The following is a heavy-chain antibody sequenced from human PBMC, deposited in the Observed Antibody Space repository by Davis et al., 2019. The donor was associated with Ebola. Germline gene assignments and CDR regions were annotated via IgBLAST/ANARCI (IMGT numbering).Heavy chain of an antibody. Sequence: SQTLSLTCAVHGGSFSGYYWSWIRQPPGKGLEWIGEINHSGSTNYNPSLKSRVTISVDTSKNQFSLKLSSVTAADTAMYYCARVHGYSYIGYWGQGTLVTVSS. J-gene: IGHJ4*02. V-gene: IGHV4-34*01. CDR3: ARVHGYSYIGY. CDR1: GGSFSGYY. CDR2: INHSGST. D-gene: IGHD5-18*01.